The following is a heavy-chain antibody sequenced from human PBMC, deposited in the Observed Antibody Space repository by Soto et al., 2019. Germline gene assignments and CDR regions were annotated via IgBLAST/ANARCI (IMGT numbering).Heavy chain of an antibody. J-gene: IGHJ3*01. CDR2: ISGSGGST. V-gene: IGHV3-23*01. CDR3: VKALSARYNSAKAFDV. CDR1: GFTFSSYA. D-gene: IGHD2-2*02. Sequence: PGGSLRLSCAASGFTFSSYAMSWVRQAPGKGLEWVSAISGSGGSTYYPDSMNGRFTIFRDNSENTLYLQMSSLRAEDTAFYYCVKALSARYNSAKAFDVWGQGTMVTVSS.